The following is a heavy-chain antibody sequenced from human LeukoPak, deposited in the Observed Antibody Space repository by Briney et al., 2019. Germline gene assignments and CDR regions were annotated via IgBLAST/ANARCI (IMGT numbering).Heavy chain of an antibody. CDR1: GYTFTYYY. D-gene: IGHD3-3*01. V-gene: IGHV1-2*02. CDR3: ARLPYDEPDY. Sequence: ASVKVSCKASGYTFTYYYVHWVRQAPGQGLEWMGCISPNSGGTHHAQKFQGRVTMTRDTSISTAYMELSSLRSDDTAVYFCARLPYDEPDYWGQGTLVTVSS. J-gene: IGHJ4*02. CDR2: ISPNSGGT.